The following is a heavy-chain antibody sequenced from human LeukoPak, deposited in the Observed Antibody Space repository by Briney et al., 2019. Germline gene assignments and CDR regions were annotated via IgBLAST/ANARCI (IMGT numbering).Heavy chain of an antibody. CDR3: ATDPNDSMFSGALDI. CDR1: GYTLTELS. V-gene: IGHV1-24*01. J-gene: IGHJ3*02. D-gene: IGHD3-22*01. Sequence: ASVKVSCKVSGYTLTELSMHWVRQAPGKGLEWMGGFDPEDGETIYAQKFQGRVTMTEDTSTDTAYMELSSLRSEDTAVYYCATDPNDSMFSGALDIWGQGTMVTVSS. CDR2: FDPEDGET.